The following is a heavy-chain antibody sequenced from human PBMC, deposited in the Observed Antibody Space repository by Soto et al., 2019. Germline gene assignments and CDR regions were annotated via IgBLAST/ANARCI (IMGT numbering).Heavy chain of an antibody. CDR2: IDPSDSYT. V-gene: IGHV5-10-1*01. CDR3: ARHSRFGELL. J-gene: IGHJ4*02. Sequence: PGESLKISCKDSGYSFTSYWISWVRQMPGKGLEWMGKIDPSDSYTNYSPSFQGHVTISADKSISTAFLQWSSLKASDTAMYYCARHSRFGELLWGQGTLVTVSS. D-gene: IGHD3-10*01. CDR1: GYSFTSYW.